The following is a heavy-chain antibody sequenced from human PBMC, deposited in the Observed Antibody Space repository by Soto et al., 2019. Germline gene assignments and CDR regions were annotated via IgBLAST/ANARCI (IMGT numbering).Heavy chain of an antibody. CDR2: ITESGETT. CDR1: EFSFSSYA. Sequence: EVQLLECGGGLVQPGGSLTLSCAASEFSFSSYAMSWVSQAPGKGLKWVSAITESGETTFYADSVKGGFTISRDNSKNTLLLQMNSLSAEDMALYYCAKDADGEGWPWGHWSQGTLVTVSS. CDR3: AKDADGEGWPWGH. V-gene: IGHV3-23*01. J-gene: IGHJ4*02. D-gene: IGHD3-16*01.